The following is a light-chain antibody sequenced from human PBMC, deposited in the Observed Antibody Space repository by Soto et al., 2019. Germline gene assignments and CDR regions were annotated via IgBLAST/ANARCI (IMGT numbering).Light chain of an antibody. CDR1: QDIGNY. Sequence: DFQMTQSPSSLSASVGDRVTVTCRASQDIGNYLAWYQQKPGKVPKLLIYAASTLQSGVPSRFSGSGSGTDFTLTISSLQPEDVAIYYCQNYHAAPWTFGQGTKVEIK. CDR3: QNYHAAPWT. CDR2: AAS. V-gene: IGKV1-27*01. J-gene: IGKJ1*01.